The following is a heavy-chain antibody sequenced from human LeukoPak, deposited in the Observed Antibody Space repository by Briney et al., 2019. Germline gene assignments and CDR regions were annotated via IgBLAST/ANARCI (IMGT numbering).Heavy chain of an antibody. D-gene: IGHD2/OR15-2a*01. J-gene: IGHJ6*04. V-gene: IGHV3-7*03. Sequence: GGSLRLSCAASGFTFSSYWMSWVRQAPGKGLEWVAIIKQDGSETNYVESLKGRFTISRDNAKNSLYLQMISLRAEDTAVYYCACTPTSYYYFHGMDVWGKGTADTVPS. CDR2: IKQDGSET. CDR3: ACTPTSYYYFHGMDV. CDR1: GFTFSSYW.